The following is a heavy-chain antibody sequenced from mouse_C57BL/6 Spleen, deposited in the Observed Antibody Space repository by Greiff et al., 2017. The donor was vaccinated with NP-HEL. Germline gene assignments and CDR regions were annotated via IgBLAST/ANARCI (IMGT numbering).Heavy chain of an antibody. V-gene: IGHV3-6*01. CDR1: GYSITSGYY. J-gene: IGHJ3*01. D-gene: IGHD3-2*02. Sequence: DVQLQESGPGLVKPSQSLSLTCSVTGYSITSGYYWNWIRQFPGNKLEWMGYISYDGSNNYNPSLKNRISITRDTSKNQFFLKLNSVTTEDTATYYCERDSSGYVGGFAYWGQRTLVTVSA. CDR2: ISYDGSN. CDR3: ERDSSGYVGGFAY.